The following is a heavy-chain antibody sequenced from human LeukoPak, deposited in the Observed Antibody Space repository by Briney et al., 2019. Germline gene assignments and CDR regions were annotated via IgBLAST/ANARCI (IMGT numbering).Heavy chain of an antibody. D-gene: IGHD5-18*01. J-gene: IGHJ6*03. Sequence: GASVKVFCKASGYTFTSYGISWVRQAPGQGLEWMGWISAYNGNTNYAQKLQGRVTMATDTSTSTAYMELRSLRSDDTAVYYCARVTDTAMVIFYYYYYMDVWGKGTTVTVSS. CDR3: ARVTDTAMVIFYYYYYMDV. V-gene: IGHV1-18*01. CDR2: ISAYNGNT. CDR1: GYTFTSYG.